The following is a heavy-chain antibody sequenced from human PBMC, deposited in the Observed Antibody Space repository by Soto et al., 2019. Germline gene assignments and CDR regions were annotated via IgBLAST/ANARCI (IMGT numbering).Heavy chain of an antibody. Sequence: SETLSLTCTVSGGSISSDIYYWGWIHQPPGKGLEWIGTIYYSGNTYYNPSLRSRVTISVDTSKNQFSLRLTSVTAADTAVYYCAKHTDFGSGSSWLGSDNMDTDAFDIWGQGTMVTVSS. CDR2: IYYSGNT. V-gene: IGHV4-39*01. CDR1: GGSISSDIYY. J-gene: IGHJ3*02. D-gene: IGHD3-10*01. CDR3: AKHTDFGSGSSWLGSDNMDTDAFDI.